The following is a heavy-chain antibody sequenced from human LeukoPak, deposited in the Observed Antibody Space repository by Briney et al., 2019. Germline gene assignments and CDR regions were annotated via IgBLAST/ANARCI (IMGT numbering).Heavy chain of an antibody. CDR3: ARDPVGSSWSFDY. D-gene: IGHD6-13*01. Sequence: ASVKVSCKASGYTFTCYYMHWVRQAPGQGLEWMGWINPNSGGRNYAQKFQGRVTMTRDTSISTAYMELSRLTSDDTAVYYCARDPVGSSWSFDYWGQGTLVTVSS. CDR1: GYTFTCYY. V-gene: IGHV1-2*02. J-gene: IGHJ4*02. CDR2: INPNSGGR.